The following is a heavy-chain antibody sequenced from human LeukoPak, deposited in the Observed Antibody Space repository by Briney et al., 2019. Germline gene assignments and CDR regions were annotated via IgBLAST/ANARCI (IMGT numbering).Heavy chain of an antibody. CDR1: GGSISSYY. Sequence: SETLSLTCTVSGGSISSYYWSWIRQPPGKGLEWIGYIYYSGSTNYNPSLKSRVTISVDTSKNQFSLKLSSVTAADTAVYYCARLDYSPYYFDYWGQGTLVTVSS. J-gene: IGHJ4*02. D-gene: IGHD3/OR15-3a*01. CDR3: ARLDYSPYYFDY. CDR2: IYYSGST. V-gene: IGHV4-59*08.